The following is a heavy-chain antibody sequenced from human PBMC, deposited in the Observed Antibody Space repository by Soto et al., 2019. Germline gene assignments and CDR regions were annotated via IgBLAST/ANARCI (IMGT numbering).Heavy chain of an antibody. J-gene: IGHJ3*02. CDR1: GFTFNSYA. CDR3: AKDESDIVVVPVAGAFDI. D-gene: IGHD2-2*01. Sequence: GGSLRLSCAASGFTFNSYAVNWVRQAPGKGLEWVSSISGSGETTHYADSVKGRFTVSRDNSKSTLYLQMNSLRAEDTAVYYCAKDESDIVVVPVAGAFDIWGQGTMVTVSS. CDR2: ISGSGETT. V-gene: IGHV3-23*01.